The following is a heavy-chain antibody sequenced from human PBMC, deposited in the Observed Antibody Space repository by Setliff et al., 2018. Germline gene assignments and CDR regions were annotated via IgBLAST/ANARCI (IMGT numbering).Heavy chain of an antibody. Sequence: PSETLSLTCTVSGGSISSSSYYWGWIRQPPGKGLEWTGSIYYSGSTYYNPSLKSRVTISVDTSKNQFSLKLSSVTAADTAVYYCARDAYSSSWYLSGGYYFDYWGQGTLVTVSS. CDR3: ARDAYSSSWYLSGGYYFDY. D-gene: IGHD6-13*01. J-gene: IGHJ4*02. V-gene: IGHV4-39*07. CDR2: IYYSGST. CDR1: GGSISSSSYY.